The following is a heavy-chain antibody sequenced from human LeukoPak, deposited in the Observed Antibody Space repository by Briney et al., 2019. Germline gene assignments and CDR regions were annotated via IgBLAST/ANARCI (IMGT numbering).Heavy chain of an antibody. Sequence: GGSLRLSCAASGFTFSSYAMSWVRQAPGKGLEGVSAISGSGGSTYYADSVKGRFTISRDNSKNTLYLQMNSLRAEDTAVYYCAKGEYSSGWYDWFDPWGQGTLVTVSS. CDR2: ISGSGGST. D-gene: IGHD6-19*01. V-gene: IGHV3-23*01. CDR1: GFTFSSYA. CDR3: AKGEYSSGWYDWFDP. J-gene: IGHJ5*02.